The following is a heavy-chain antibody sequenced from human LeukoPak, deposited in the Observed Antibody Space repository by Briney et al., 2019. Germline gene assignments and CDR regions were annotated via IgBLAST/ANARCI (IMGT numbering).Heavy chain of an antibody. CDR2: IYYSGST. Sequence: SETLSLTCTVFGGSISSYYWSWIRQPPGKGLEWIGYIYYSGSTNYNPSLKSRVTISVDTSKNQFSLKLSSVTAADTAVYYCARGAYGDYAYWGQGTLVTVSS. J-gene: IGHJ4*02. V-gene: IGHV4-59*01. CDR1: GGSISSYY. CDR3: ARGAYGDYAY. D-gene: IGHD4-17*01.